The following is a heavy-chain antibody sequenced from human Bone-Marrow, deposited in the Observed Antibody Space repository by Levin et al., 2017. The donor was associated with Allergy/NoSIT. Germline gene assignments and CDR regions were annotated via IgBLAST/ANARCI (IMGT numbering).Heavy chain of an antibody. J-gene: IGHJ4*02. D-gene: IGHD6-13*01. Sequence: SETLSLTCNVSGDSIDDGGFYWSWIRQHPAKGLEWIGYIYYSGSTYYSPSLKSRLTISLDTSNNQFSLRLTSMTAADTAVYYCARSPRAAAGTAFDSWGQGTLVVVSS. V-gene: IGHV4-31*03. CDR3: ARSPRAAAGTAFDS. CDR2: IYYSGST. CDR1: GDSIDDGGFY.